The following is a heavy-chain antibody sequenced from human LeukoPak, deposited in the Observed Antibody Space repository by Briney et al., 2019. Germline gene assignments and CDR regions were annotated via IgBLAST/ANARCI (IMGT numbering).Heavy chain of an antibody. CDR2: IYYGENT. D-gene: IGHD2-15*01. CDR3: ARARRYCSGGSCYGWGFDY. CDR1: GGSISSGPYY. V-gene: IGHV4-39*01. Sequence: SETLSLTCTVSGGSISSGPYYWGWIRQPPGKGLEWIGNIYYGENTYYNPSLKSRVTISIDTSKNQFYLKLSSLTAADTAVYYCARARRYCSGGSCYGWGFDYWGQGTLVTVSS. J-gene: IGHJ4*02.